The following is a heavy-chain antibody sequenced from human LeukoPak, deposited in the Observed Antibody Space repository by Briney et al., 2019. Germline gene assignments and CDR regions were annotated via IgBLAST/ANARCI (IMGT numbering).Heavy chain of an antibody. CDR2: IRYKNYGETT. CDR3: TRVPGYSYGYESFDI. V-gene: IGHV3-49*03. CDR1: GLPFGDYA. J-gene: IGHJ3*02. Sequence: GGSLRLSCTASGLPFGDYAMSWFRQPPGKGLEWVGFIRYKNYGETTENVASVKGRFTNSRDDSKSIAYLQMNSLKTEDTDVYDCTRVPGYSYGYESFDIWGQGRMVTVCS. D-gene: IGHD5-18*01.